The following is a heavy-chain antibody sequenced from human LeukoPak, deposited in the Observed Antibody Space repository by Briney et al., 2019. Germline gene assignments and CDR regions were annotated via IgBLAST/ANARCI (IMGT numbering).Heavy chain of an antibody. CDR2: ISSSSSYI. CDR1: GFTFDDYG. J-gene: IGHJ4*02. V-gene: IGHV3-21*01. CDR3: ASEVRLGDY. Sequence: AGGSLRLSCAASGFTFDDYGMSWVRQAPGKGLEWVSSISSSSSYIYYADSVKGRFTISRDNAKNSLYLQMNSLRAEDTAVYYCASEVRLGDYWGQGTLVTVSS. D-gene: IGHD3-9*01.